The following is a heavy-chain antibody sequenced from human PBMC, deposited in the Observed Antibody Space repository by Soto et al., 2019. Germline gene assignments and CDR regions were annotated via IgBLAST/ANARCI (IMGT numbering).Heavy chain of an antibody. D-gene: IGHD3-16*01. CDR2: IRSKGHNYAT. Sequence: GGSLRLSCAASGFAFSGSAMYWVRQASGKGPEWVGRIRSKGHNYATEYASSVKGRFTISRDDSKNTAYLQMNSLQTEDTAVYYCTRDLFSYDYSGILWFDPWGQGTLVTVS. CDR1: GFAFSGSA. V-gene: IGHV3-73*01. CDR3: TRDLFSYDYSGILWFDP. J-gene: IGHJ5*02.